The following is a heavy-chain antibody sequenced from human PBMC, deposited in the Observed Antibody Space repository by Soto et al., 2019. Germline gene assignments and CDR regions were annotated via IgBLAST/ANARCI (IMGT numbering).Heavy chain of an antibody. V-gene: IGHV1-69*13. D-gene: IGHD3-10*01. J-gene: IGHJ4*02. Sequence: SVKVSCKASGGTFSSYAISWVRQAPGQGLEWMGGIIPIFGTANYAQKFQGRVTITADESTSTAYMELSSLRSEDTAVYYCARTVGSGSYYSDYWGQGTLVTVSS. CDR1: GGTFSSYA. CDR3: ARTVGSGSYYSDY. CDR2: IIPIFGTA.